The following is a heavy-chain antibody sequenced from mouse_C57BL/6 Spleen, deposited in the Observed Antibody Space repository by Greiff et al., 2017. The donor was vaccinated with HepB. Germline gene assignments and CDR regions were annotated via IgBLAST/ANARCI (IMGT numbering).Heavy chain of an antibody. CDR2: IDPANGNT. V-gene: IGHV14-3*01. D-gene: IGHD1-1*01. CDR1: GFNIKNTY. J-gene: IGHJ1*03. CDR3: ARSALYYGSSYWYFDV. Sequence: VQLQQSVAELVRPGASVKLSCTASGFNIKNTYMHWVKQRPEQGLEWIGRIDPANGNTKYAPKFQGQATITADTSSNTAYLQLSSLTSEDTAIYYCARSALYYGSSYWYFDVWGTGTTVTVSS.